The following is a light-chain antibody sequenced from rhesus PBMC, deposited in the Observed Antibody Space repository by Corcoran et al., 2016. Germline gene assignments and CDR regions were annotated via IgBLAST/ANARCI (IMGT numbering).Light chain of an antibody. CDR2: GAS. CDR3: HQDYSVPPT. J-gene: IGKJ4*01. Sequence: EIVMTQSPATLSLSPGERATHSRRASQSVSSSLAWYQQKPGQAPKLLISGASSRAPGTPDRFTGSGAGTEFTLTISSLGPEDVGLYFCHQDYSVPPTFGGGTKVEL. V-gene: IGKV3-42*01. CDR1: QSVSSS.